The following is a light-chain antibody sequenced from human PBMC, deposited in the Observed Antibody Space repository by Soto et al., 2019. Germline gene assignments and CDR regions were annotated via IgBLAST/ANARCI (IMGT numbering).Light chain of an antibody. Sequence: EIVLTQSPGTLSLSPGEGATLSCRASQIVRSTYLAWFQQKPGQAPRLLIYGASTRATGIPDRFSGSGSGTDFTLTISRLEPEDFAVYYCQQYDSSPRTFGQGTKVDIK. CDR3: QQYDSSPRT. CDR2: GAS. V-gene: IGKV3-20*01. J-gene: IGKJ1*01. CDR1: QIVRSTY.